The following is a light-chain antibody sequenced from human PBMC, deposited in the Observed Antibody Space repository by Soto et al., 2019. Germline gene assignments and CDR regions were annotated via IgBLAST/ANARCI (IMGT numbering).Light chain of an antibody. Sequence: SAQAQPATTSGSPGQSITISCPGTSSDVGGYNYVSWYQQHPGKAPKLMIYDVSNRPSGVSNRFSGSKSGNTASLTISGLQAEDEADYYCSSYTSSSTPYVFGTGTKVPS. CDR1: SSDVGGYNY. CDR2: DVS. CDR3: SSYTSSSTPYV. J-gene: IGLJ1*01. V-gene: IGLV2-14*01.